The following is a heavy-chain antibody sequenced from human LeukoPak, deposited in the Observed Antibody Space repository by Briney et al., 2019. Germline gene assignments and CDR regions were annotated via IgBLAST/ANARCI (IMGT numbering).Heavy chain of an antibody. Sequence: GGSLRLSCAASGFTFSSYSMNWVRQAPGKGLEWVSSISSSSYIYYADSVKGRFTISRDNAKNSLYLQMNSLRAEDTAVYYCARVLRIQLWLDAFDYWGQGTLVTVSS. D-gene: IGHD5-18*01. CDR3: ARVLRIQLWLDAFDY. J-gene: IGHJ4*02. CDR2: ISSSSYI. CDR1: GFTFSSYS. V-gene: IGHV3-21*01.